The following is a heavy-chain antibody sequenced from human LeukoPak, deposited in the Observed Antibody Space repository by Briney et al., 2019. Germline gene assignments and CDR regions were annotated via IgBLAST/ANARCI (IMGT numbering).Heavy chain of an antibody. CDR3: ARAPYARLAYSSGWYYFDY. CDR2: MNPNSGNT. CDR1: GYTFTSYD. D-gene: IGHD6-19*01. Sequence: ASVKVSCKASGYTFTSYDINWVRQATGQGLEWMGWMNPNSGNTGYAQKFQGRVTITRNTSISTAYMELSSLRSEDTAVYYCARAPYARLAYSSGWYYFDYWGQGTLVTVSS. J-gene: IGHJ4*02. V-gene: IGHV1-8*03.